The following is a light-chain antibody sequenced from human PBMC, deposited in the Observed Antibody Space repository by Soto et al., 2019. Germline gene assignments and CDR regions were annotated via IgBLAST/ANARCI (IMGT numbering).Light chain of an antibody. V-gene: IGKV3-15*01. CDR1: QSVSSI. Sequence: EIVMTQSPATLSVSPGERATLSCRASQSVSSILAWYQQKPGQAPRLLIYGASTRATGIPARFSGSGSGTKFTLTISSLQSEDFAVYYCQQYNNWPWTFGQGTKV. J-gene: IGKJ1*01. CDR2: GAS. CDR3: QQYNNWPWT.